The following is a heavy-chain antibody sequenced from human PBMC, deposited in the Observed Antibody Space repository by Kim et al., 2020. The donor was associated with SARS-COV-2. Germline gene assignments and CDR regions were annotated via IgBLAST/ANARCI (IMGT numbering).Heavy chain of an antibody. V-gene: IGHV1-2*02. D-gene: IGHD6-13*01. Sequence: TNYAQKFQGRVTMTRDTSISTAYMELSRLRSDDTAVYYCARDRAIAAAGYWGQGTLVTVSS. CDR2: T. CDR3: ARDRAIAAAGY. J-gene: IGHJ4*02.